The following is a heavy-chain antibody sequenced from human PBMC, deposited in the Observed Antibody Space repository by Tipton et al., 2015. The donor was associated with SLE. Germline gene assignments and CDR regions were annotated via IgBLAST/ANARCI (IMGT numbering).Heavy chain of an antibody. CDR1: GFNFKSYG. D-gene: IGHD6-13*01. Sequence: SLRLSCAASGFNFKSYGIHWVRQAAGKGLEWVAVIWYDGSNKYYADSVKGRFTISRDNSKNTLYLQMNSLRAEDTAVYYCAGQLSYYYGMDVWGQGTTVTVSS. CDR3: AGQLSYYYGMDV. CDR2: IWYDGSNK. V-gene: IGHV3-33*01. J-gene: IGHJ6*02.